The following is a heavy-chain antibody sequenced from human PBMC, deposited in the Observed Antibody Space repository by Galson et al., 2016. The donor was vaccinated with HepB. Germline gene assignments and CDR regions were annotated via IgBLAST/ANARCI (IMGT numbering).Heavy chain of an antibody. CDR1: GFTFGSSG. CDR3: ARDYVTTATRWFDP. D-gene: IGHD1-1*01. J-gene: IGHJ5*02. V-gene: IGHV3-33*08. Sequence: SLRLSCAASGFTFGSSGLHWVRQAPGQGLEWVAAIWEAGTNKYYADSVKGRFTISRDNYKNTLYLQMNSLRAEDTAVYYCARDYVTTATRWFDPWGQGTLVTVSS. CDR2: IWEAGTNK.